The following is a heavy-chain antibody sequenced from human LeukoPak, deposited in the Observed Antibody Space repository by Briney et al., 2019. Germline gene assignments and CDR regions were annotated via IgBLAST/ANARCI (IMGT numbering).Heavy chain of an antibody. CDR2: ISSSSSYI. CDR3: ASLYGDLEDY. V-gene: IGHV3-21*01. D-gene: IGHD4-17*01. Sequence: GGSLRLSCAASGFTFSSYSMNWVRQAPGKGLEWVSSISSSSSYIFYADSVKGRFTISRDNAKNSLYLQMNSLRAEDTAVYYCASLYGDLEDYWGQGTLVTVSS. J-gene: IGHJ4*02. CDR1: GFTFSSYS.